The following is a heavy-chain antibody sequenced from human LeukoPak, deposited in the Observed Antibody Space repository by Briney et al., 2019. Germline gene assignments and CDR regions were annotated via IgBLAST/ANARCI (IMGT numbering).Heavy chain of an antibody. CDR3: ARFPAAGPHDY. CDR1: GGSFSGYY. D-gene: IGHD6-13*01. V-gene: IGHV4-34*01. CDR2: IYHSGST. J-gene: IGHJ4*02. Sequence: SETLSLTCAVYGGSFSGYYWSWIRQPPGKGLEWIGSIYHSGSTYYNPSLKSRVTISVDTSKNQFSLKLSSVTAADTAVYYCARFPAAGPHDYWGQGTLVTVSS.